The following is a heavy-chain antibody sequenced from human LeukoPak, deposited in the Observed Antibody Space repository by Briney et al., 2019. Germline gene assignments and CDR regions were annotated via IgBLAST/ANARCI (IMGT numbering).Heavy chain of an antibody. CDR2: ISSSSSYI. D-gene: IGHD3-10*01. Sequence: GGSLRPSCAASGFTFSSYSMNWVRQAPGKGLEWVSSISSSSSYIYYADSVKGRFTISRDNAKNSLYLQMNSLRAEDTAVYYCARVPWFGELYHPNFDYWGQGTLVTVSS. J-gene: IGHJ4*02. CDR3: ARVPWFGELYHPNFDY. CDR1: GFTFSSYS. V-gene: IGHV3-21*01.